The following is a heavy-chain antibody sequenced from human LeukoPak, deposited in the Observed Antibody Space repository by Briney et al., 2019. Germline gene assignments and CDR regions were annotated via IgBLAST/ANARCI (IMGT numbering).Heavy chain of an antibody. CDR1: GFNFNTKW. CDR2: INQDGSEK. CDR3: ADPPSDF. V-gene: IGHV3-7*01. J-gene: IGHJ4*02. Sequence: GGSLRLSCATSGFNFNTKWMTWVRQAPGKGLEWVANINQDGSEKYHGDSVKGRFIILRDNAKRSLFLEMSSLRAEDTAVYYCADPPSDFWGQGTLVAVSS.